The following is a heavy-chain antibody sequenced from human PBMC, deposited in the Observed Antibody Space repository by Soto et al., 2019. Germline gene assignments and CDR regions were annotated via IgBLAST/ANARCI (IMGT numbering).Heavy chain of an antibody. D-gene: IGHD2-2*01. CDR1: GGSISSGGYY. J-gene: IGHJ4*02. Sequence: QVQLQESGPGLVKPSQTLSLTCTVSGGSISSGGYYWSWIRQHPGKGLEWIGYIYYSGRTYYNPSINVRVPXSXDXXKNQCSLKLSSVTAADTAVYYCARGRTSSPTPGDYWGQGTLVTVSS. V-gene: IGHV4-31*03. CDR3: ARGRTSSPTPGDY. CDR2: IYYSGRT.